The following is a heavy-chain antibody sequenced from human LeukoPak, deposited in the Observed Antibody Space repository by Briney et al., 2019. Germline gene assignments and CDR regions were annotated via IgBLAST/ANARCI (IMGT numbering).Heavy chain of an antibody. CDR1: GFTFSHYN. J-gene: IGHJ4*02. D-gene: IGHD6-13*01. Sequence: PGGSLRLSCVASGFTFSHYNMNWVRQAPGKGLEWVSYISDTFTIYYADSVKGRFTISRDNAENSLYLQMDSLRAEDTALYYCARVGYSSSFDYWGQGTLVTVSS. CDR3: ARVGYSSSFDY. V-gene: IGHV3-69-1*01. CDR2: ISDTFTI.